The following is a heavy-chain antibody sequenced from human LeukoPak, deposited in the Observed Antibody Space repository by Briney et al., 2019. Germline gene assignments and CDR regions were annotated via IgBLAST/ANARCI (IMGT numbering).Heavy chain of an antibody. CDR3: ARDETFWGSYRYAFDI. J-gene: IGHJ3*02. CDR2: ISSSGSTI. V-gene: IGHV3-11*04. CDR1: GFTFSDYY. Sequence: GGSLRLSCAASGFTFSDYYMSWICQAPGKGLEWVSYISSSGSTIYYADSAKGRFTISRDNAKNSLYLQMNSLRAEDTAVYYCARDETFWGSYRYAFDIWGQGTMVTVSS. D-gene: IGHD3-16*02.